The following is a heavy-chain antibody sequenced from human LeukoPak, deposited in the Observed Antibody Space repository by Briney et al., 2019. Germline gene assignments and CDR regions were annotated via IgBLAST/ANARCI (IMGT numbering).Heavy chain of an antibody. CDR1: GYTFTSYY. V-gene: IGHV1-46*01. CDR2: INPSGGST. D-gene: IGHD3-9*01. CDR3: ARDGGGYDILTGYSRRPKYYFDY. J-gene: IGHJ4*02. Sequence: ASVKVSCKASGYTFTSYYMHCVRQAPGQGLEWMGIINPSGGSTSYAQKFQGRVTMTRDTSTSTVYMELSSLRSEDTAVYYCARDGGGYDILTGYSRRPKYYFDYWGQGTLVTVSS.